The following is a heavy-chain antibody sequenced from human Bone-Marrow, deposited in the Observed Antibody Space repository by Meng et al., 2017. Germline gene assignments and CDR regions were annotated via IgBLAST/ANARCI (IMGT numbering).Heavy chain of an antibody. Sequence: QRQLKGRGPGLVKPSGTLSLTCTVSGGSISSSSYYWGWIRQPPGKGLEWIGSIYYSGSTYYNPSLKSRVTISVDTSKNQFSLKLSSVTAADTAVYYCARDCPSPFRWFDPWGQGTLVTVSS. CDR3: ARDCPSPFRWFDP. CDR2: IYYSGST. CDR1: GGSISSSSYY. V-gene: IGHV4-39*07. J-gene: IGHJ5*02.